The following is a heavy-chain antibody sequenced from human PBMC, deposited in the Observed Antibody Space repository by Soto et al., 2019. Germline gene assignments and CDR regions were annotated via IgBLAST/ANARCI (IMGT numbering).Heavy chain of an antibody. V-gene: IGHV1-69*01. CDR3: ASFDGTLVRGGRSSPYEMDV. CDR1: GGTFNNYA. J-gene: IGHJ6*02. D-gene: IGHD3-10*01. CDR2: IIPTFGTG. Sequence: QVLLVQSGPEVKKPGSSVKVSCKAAGGTFNNYAINWVRQAPGKGLEWMGGIIPTFGTGNHAQKFQGRVTITAEESKTTDYMDLHSLRSDDTAIYYCASFDGTLVRGGRSSPYEMDVWGQGPRVIVSS.